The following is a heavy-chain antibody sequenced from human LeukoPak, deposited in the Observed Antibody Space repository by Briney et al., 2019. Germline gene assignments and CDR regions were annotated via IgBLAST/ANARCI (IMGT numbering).Heavy chain of an antibody. Sequence: GGSLRLSCAASGFTFSTYAMHWVRQAPGKGLEYVSAISTNGDSTYYADSVKGRFTISRDNSKNTLFLQMGSLRADDMAVYYCARWGSTSCYDYWGQGTLVTVSS. CDR1: GFTFSTYA. CDR2: ISTNGDST. J-gene: IGHJ4*02. V-gene: IGHV3-64*02. CDR3: ARWGSTSCYDY. D-gene: IGHD2-2*01.